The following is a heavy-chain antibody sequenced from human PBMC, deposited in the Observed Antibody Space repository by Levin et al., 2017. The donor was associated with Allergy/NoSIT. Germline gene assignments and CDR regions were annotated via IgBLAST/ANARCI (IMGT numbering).Heavy chain of an antibody. V-gene: IGHV4-39*01. CDR1: GGSISSNDYY. CDR3: ARQKIVPSLGYFDL. Sequence: TSETLSLTCAVSGGSISSNDYYWGWIRQPPGKGLDWIGSMYYSGKSYYNPSLKSRVTISVDTSKNQFSLKLSSVTAADTAVYYCARQKIVPSLGYFDLWGRGTLVTVSS. J-gene: IGHJ2*01. CDR2: MYYSGKS. D-gene: IGHD3-22*01.